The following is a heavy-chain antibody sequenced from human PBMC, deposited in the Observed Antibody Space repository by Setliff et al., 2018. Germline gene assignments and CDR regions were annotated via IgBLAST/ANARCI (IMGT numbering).Heavy chain of an antibody. CDR2: IYHSGSA. D-gene: IGHD2-8*01. J-gene: IGHJ3*02. CDR1: GYSISSDHY. V-gene: IGHV4-38-2*02. Sequence: SETLSLTCAVSGYSISSDHYWGWIRQPPGKGLEWIGSIYHSGSAYYNPSLKSRVTISVDTSKNQFSLKLSSVTAADRAVYYCARDGGNGHGVDAYAGGGFDIWGQGTMVTVSS. CDR3: ARDGGNGHGVDAYAGGGFDI.